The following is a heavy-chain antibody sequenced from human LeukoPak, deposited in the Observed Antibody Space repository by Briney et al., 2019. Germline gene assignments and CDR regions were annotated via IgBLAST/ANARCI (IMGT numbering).Heavy chain of an antibody. Sequence: SETLSLTCTVSGGSISSSSYYWGWIRQPPEKGLEWIGSIYYSGSTYYNPSLKSRVTISVDTSKNQFSLKLSSVTAADTAVYYCATGLLTAIAGNFDYWGQGTLVTVSS. CDR1: GGSISSSSYY. CDR3: ATGLLTAIAGNFDY. CDR2: IYYSGST. V-gene: IGHV4-39*01. J-gene: IGHJ4*02. D-gene: IGHD2-21*02.